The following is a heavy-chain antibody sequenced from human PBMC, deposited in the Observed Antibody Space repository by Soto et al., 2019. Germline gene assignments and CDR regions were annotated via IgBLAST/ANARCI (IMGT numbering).Heavy chain of an antibody. J-gene: IGHJ4*02. CDR1: GDSISSYS. CDR2: IHYNGNT. CDR3: AREGNLGRWIQPLDS. Sequence: PSEPLSLTCTVSGDSISSYSCSWILQPPGKGLEWIGNIHYNGNTKYSPSLKSRVTMSVDTSKNHFSLKLISVTTADTAVYFCAREGNLGRWIQPLDSWGQGTLVTVSS. V-gene: IGHV4-59*01. D-gene: IGHD2-2*03.